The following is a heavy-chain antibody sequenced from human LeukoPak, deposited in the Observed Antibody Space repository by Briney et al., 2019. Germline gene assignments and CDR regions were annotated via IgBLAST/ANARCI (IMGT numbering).Heavy chain of an antibody. V-gene: IGHV3-53*01. Sequence: GGSLRLSCAASGVTLSSYAMSWVRQAPGKGLEWVSVIYSGGSTYYADSVKGRFTISRDNSKNTLYLQMNSLRAEDTAVYYCARGGWKTRWGQGTLVTVSS. CDR3: ARGGWKTR. D-gene: IGHD1-1*01. CDR2: IYSGGST. CDR1: GVTLSSYA. J-gene: IGHJ4*02.